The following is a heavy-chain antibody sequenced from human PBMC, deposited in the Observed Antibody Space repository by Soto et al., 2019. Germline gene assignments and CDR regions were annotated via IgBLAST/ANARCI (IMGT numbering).Heavy chain of an antibody. D-gene: IGHD4-17*01. J-gene: IGHJ4*02. V-gene: IGHV4-31*03. CDR1: GGSISSGGYY. CDR2: IYYSGST. CDR3: ARICANGDYFDY. Sequence: SETLSLTCTVSGGSISSGGYYWSWIRQHPGKGLEWIGYIYYSGSTYYNPSLKSRVTISVDTSKNQFSLKLSSVTAADTAVYYCARICANGDYFDYWGQGTLVTVSS.